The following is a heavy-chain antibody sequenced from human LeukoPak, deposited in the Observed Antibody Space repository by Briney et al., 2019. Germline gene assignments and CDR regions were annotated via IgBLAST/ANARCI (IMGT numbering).Heavy chain of an antibody. Sequence: GGSLRLSCAASGFTLSSYWMSWVRQAPGKGLEWVANIKQDGSEKYYVDSVKGRFTISRDNGKNSLYLQMNSLRAEDTAVYYCAREFGIEYSYGSFDYWGQGTLVTVSS. D-gene: IGHD5-18*01. CDR1: GFTLSSYW. V-gene: IGHV3-7*01. J-gene: IGHJ4*02. CDR2: IKQDGSEK. CDR3: AREFGIEYSYGSFDY.